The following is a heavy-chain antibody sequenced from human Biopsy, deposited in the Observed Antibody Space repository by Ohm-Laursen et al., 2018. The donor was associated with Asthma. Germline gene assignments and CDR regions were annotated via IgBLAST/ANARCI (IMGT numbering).Heavy chain of an antibody. J-gene: IGHJ2*01. CDR1: GFSVSSYG. D-gene: IGHD2-2*01. CDR3: VRERGQIGASPAFDL. CDR2: IVFGGGKA. V-gene: IGHV3-23*01. Sequence: SLRLSCAASGFSVSSYGMSWVRQAPGKGLEWVSCIVFGGGKAHHADAVEGRFNIFRGDSKNTVHLQLTSLRADDTAVYYCVRERGQIGASPAFDLWGRGTLVTVSS.